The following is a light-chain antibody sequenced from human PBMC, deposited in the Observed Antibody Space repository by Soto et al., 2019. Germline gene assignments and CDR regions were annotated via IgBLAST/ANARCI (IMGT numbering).Light chain of an antibody. CDR2: EVN. Sequence: QSALTQPASVSGSPGQSITISCTGTDSDVGAYKYVSWYQQYPGKAPKLMIYEVNNRPSGVSNRFSGSKSGNTASLTISGLQADDEADYYCQSFDDSLSALVFGPGTKVTVL. J-gene: IGLJ1*01. CDR1: DSDVGAYKY. CDR3: QSFDDSLSALV. V-gene: IGLV2-14*01.